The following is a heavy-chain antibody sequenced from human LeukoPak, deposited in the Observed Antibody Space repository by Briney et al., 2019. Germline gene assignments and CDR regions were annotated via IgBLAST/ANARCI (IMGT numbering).Heavy chain of an antibody. J-gene: IGHJ4*02. D-gene: IGHD3-16*02. V-gene: IGHV3-30*04. CDR3: ARGLMITFGGVIVIQGSIFDY. Sequence: GGSLRLSCAASGFTFSSYAMHWVRQAPGKGLEWVAVISYDGSNKYYANSVKGRFTISIDNSKNTLYLQMNSLRAEDTAVYYCARGLMITFGGVIVIQGSIFDYWGQGTLVTVSS. CDR1: GFTFSSYA. CDR2: ISYDGSNK.